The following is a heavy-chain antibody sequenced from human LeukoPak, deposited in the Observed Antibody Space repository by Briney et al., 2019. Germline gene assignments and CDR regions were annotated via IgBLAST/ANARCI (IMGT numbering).Heavy chain of an antibody. V-gene: IGHV3-48*03. CDR2: ITSSGNTI. D-gene: IGHD3-22*01. J-gene: IGHJ4*02. CDR1: GFTFRSYE. Sequence: GGSLRLSCAASGFTFRSYEMNWVRQAPAKGLEWVSFITSSGNTIYYADSAKGRFTISRDNAKNSLYLEMNSLRAEDTAVYYCARANYYDISGYDYWGQGTLVTVSS. CDR3: ARANYYDISGYDY.